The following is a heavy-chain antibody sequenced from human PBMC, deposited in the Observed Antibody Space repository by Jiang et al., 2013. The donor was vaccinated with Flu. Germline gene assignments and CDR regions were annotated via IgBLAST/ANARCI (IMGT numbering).Heavy chain of an antibody. Sequence: VQLVESGGGLVQPGGSLRLSCTVSGFTFSNSWMTWVRQAPGKGLEWVAQIRQDGSENYYVDSVKGRFTISRDDARNSLYLQMNSLRGEDTAIYYCARGFGGATSDWGQGTLVTVSS. CDR3: ARGFGGATSD. CDR1: GFTFSNSW. J-gene: IGHJ4*02. CDR2: IRQDGSEN. D-gene: IGHD1-26*01. V-gene: IGHV3-7*03.